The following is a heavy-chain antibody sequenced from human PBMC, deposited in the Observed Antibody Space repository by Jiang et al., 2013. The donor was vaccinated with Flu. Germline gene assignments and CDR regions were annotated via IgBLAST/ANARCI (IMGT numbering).Heavy chain of an antibody. CDR1: GGSFSGYY. CDR3: ARWRSYCSGARCHEGFHSYFDY. D-gene: IGHD6-19*01. Sequence: QVQLQQSAAGLLKPSETLSVTCTVHGGSFSGYYWSWIRQPPGKGLEWIGEINFRGGSKYNPSLKSRVTISVDTSQNQVSLKLTSVTAADTAVYYCARWRSYCSGARCHEGFHSYFDYWGQGTLVTVSS. V-gene: IGHV4-34*01. CDR2: INFRGGS. J-gene: IGHJ4*02.